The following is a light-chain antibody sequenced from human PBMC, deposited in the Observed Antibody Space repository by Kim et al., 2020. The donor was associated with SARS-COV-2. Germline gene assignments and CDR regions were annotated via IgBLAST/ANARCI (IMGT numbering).Light chain of an antibody. V-gene: IGLV3-21*01. CDR1: NIEGKT. CDR3: EGWELPSDHSS. J-gene: IGLJ1*01. CDR2: FDS. Sequence: SYELTQPPAVSVAPGRTARLSCEGNNIEGKTVHWFQQKPGQAPVVVIFFDSDRPSGIPERFSGSNSGNIPTLTISRVEAGDEADYYCEGWELPSDHSSFG.